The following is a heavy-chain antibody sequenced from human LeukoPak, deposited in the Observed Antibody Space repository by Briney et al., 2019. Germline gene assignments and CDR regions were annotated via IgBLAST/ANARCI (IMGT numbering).Heavy chain of an antibody. CDR3: TRDTIGSLDY. CDR1: GFTFANSW. V-gene: IGHV3-7*01. CDR2: INQNRSTK. J-gene: IGHJ4*02. D-gene: IGHD1-26*01. Sequence: PGGSLRLSCAASGFTFANSWMAWVRQAPGKGLEWVANINQNRSTKHYADSLKGGFTIYRDKPKNSLFLQMNNLRAEDTDIYYCTRDTIGSLDYWGQGILVSVAS.